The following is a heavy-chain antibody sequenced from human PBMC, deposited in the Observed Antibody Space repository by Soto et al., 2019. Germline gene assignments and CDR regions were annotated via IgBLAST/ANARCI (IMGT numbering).Heavy chain of an antibody. CDR2: ISWNSGRI. D-gene: IGHD6-19*01. Sequence: EVQLVESGGGLVQPGRSLRLACAASGFTFDDYAMHWVRQGPGKGLEWVSGISWNSGRIDYADSVKGRFTISRDNAKKSLYLLMNRLRGEDTALYYCAKDIREYGSGWTYFDSWGQGTLVTVSS. J-gene: IGHJ4*02. CDR3: AKDIREYGSGWTYFDS. V-gene: IGHV3-9*01. CDR1: GFTFDDYA.